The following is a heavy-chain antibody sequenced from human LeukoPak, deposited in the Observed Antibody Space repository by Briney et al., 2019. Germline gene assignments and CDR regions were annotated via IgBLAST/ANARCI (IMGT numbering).Heavy chain of an antibody. J-gene: IGHJ5*02. V-gene: IGHV3-23*01. CDR1: GFTFSGFA. CDR3: AKSYDILTGFYNRLWFDP. D-gene: IGHD3-9*01. Sequence: PGGSLRLSCAASGFTFSGFAMSWVRRTPGKGLEWVSGISGSGDNTLYADSVKGRFTVSRDNSKNIVYLQMNSLRAEDTAVYYCAKSYDILTGFYNRLWFDPWGQGTLVTVSS. CDR2: ISGSGDNT.